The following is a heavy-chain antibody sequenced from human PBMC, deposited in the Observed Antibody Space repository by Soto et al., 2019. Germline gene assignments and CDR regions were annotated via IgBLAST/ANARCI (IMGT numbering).Heavy chain of an antibody. J-gene: IGHJ4*02. V-gene: IGHV1-69*12. CDR1: GGTFSSYA. D-gene: IGHD3-10*01. CDR3: ARPYYYGSGSYRNPLDYFDY. Sequence: QVQLVQSGAEVKKPGSSVKVSCKASGGTFSSYAISWVRQAPGQGLEWMGGIIPIFGTANYAQKFQGRVTITADEATSTAYMELSSLRSEDTAVYYCARPYYYGSGSYRNPLDYFDYWGQGTLVTISS. CDR2: IIPIFGTA.